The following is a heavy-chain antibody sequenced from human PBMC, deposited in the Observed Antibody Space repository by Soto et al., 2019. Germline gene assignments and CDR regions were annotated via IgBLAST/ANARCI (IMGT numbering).Heavy chain of an antibody. V-gene: IGHV4-30-2*01. Sequence: SETLSLTCAVSGGSISSGGYSWSWIRQPPGKGLEWIGYIYHSGSTYYNPSLKSRVTISVDRSKNQFSLKLSSVTAADTAVYYCARCITMVRGVGPFDYWGRGTLVTVSS. J-gene: IGHJ4*02. CDR3: ARCITMVRGVGPFDY. D-gene: IGHD3-10*01. CDR1: GGSISSGGYS. CDR2: IYHSGST.